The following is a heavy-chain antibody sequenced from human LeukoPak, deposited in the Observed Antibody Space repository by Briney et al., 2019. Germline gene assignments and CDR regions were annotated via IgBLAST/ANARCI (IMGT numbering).Heavy chain of an antibody. Sequence: GGSLRLSCAASGFTFSSYEMNWVRQAPGKGLEWISYISSSGSTIHYADSVKGRFTISRDNAKNSLYLQMNSLRAEDTAVYYCARGGFDWLLFNYYYYMDVWGKGTMVTVSS. V-gene: IGHV3-48*03. D-gene: IGHD3-9*01. CDR1: GFTFSSYE. CDR2: ISSSGSTI. CDR3: ARGGFDWLLFNYYYYMDV. J-gene: IGHJ6*03.